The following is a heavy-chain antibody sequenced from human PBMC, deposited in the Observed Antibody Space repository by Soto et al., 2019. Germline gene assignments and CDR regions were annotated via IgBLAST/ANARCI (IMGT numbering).Heavy chain of an antibody. D-gene: IGHD4-17*01. J-gene: IGHJ4*02. Sequence: APVKVSRQASVYSFSRYFLLWVRPAPGQGLEWMGIINPSGGSTSYAQKFQGRVTMTRDTSTSTVYMELSSLRSEDTAVYYCARGISNDYGQYGHDYWGQGTLVTGSS. CDR1: VYSFSRYF. V-gene: IGHV1-46*03. CDR3: ARGISNDYGQYGHDY. CDR2: INPSGGST.